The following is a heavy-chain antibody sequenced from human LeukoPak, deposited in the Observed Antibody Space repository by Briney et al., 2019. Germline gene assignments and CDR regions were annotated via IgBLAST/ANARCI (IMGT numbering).Heavy chain of an antibody. CDR3: AGEDNSSGYRPFDI. Sequence: ASVKVSCKASGYTFTGYYIHWARQAPGQGLEWMGRINPNNGGTNYAQKFQGRVTMTRDMSMSTAYMELSGLRSVDTAVYYCAGEDNSSGYRPFDIWGQGTMVTVPS. CDR2: INPNNGGT. D-gene: IGHD3-22*01. CDR1: GYTFTGYY. J-gene: IGHJ3*02. V-gene: IGHV1-2*06.